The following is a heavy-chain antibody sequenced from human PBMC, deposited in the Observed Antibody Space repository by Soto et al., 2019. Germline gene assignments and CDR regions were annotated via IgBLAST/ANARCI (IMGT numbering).Heavy chain of an antibody. CDR1: GLTFTNAW. V-gene: IGHV3-15*01. Sequence: PGGSLRLSCAAAGLTFTNAWMSWVRQAPGKGLEWVGRIKSKTDGGTTDYAAPVKGRFTISRDDSTNTLYLEMNSLKTEDTAVYYCTIVTYPGNRFDYWGQGTLVTVS. CDR2: IKSKTDGGTT. J-gene: IGHJ4*02. CDR3: TIVTYPGNRFDY. D-gene: IGHD4-4*01.